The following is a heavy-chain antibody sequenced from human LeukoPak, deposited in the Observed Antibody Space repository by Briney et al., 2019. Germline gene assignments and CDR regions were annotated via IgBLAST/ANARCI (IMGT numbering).Heavy chain of an antibody. Sequence: ASVKVSCKASGGTFSSYAISWVRQAPGQGLEWMGRIIPILGIANYAQKFQGRVTITADKSTSTAYMELSSLRSEDTAVYYCARGGGSHGMDVWGQGTTVTVSS. J-gene: IGHJ6*02. D-gene: IGHD3-16*01. CDR1: GGTFSSYA. CDR3: ARGGGSHGMDV. CDR2: IIPILGIA. V-gene: IGHV1-69*04.